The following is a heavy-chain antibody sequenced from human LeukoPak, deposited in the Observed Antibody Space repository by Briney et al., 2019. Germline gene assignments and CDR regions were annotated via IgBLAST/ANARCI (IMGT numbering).Heavy chain of an antibody. CDR1: GFTFSSYS. D-gene: IGHD3-10*01. Sequence: GGPLRLSCAASGFTFSSYSMNWVRQAPGKGLEWVSYISSSSTYIYYADSVKGRFTISRDTAKNSLYLQMNSLRAEDTAVYYCARDLSGGSGMDVWGQGTTVTVSS. V-gene: IGHV3-21*01. CDR2: ISSSSTYI. J-gene: IGHJ6*02. CDR3: ARDLSGGSGMDV.